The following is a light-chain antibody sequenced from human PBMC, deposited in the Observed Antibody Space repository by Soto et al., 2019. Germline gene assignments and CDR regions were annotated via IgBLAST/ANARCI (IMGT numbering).Light chain of an antibody. CDR3: SSYTSSSPL. V-gene: IGLV2-14*01. Sequence: QSALTQPASVSGFPGQSITISCTGTSSDVGGYNYVSWYQQHPGKAPKLMIYEVSNRPSGVSNRFSGSKSGNTASLTISGLQAEDEADYYCSSYTSSSPLFGGGTKLTVL. J-gene: IGLJ3*02. CDR1: SSDVGGYNY. CDR2: EVS.